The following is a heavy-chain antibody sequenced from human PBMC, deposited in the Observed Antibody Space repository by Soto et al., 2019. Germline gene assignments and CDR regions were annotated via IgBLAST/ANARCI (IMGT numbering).Heavy chain of an antibody. CDR3: ARERRGGDCSGGSCYLGY. D-gene: IGHD2-15*01. J-gene: IGHJ4*02. V-gene: IGHV1-69*08. CDR2: IIPILGIA. Sequence: QVQLVQSGAEVKKPGSSVKVSCKASGGTFSSYTISWVRQAPGQGLEWMGRIIPILGIANYAQKFQGRVTITADKSTSTAYMELSRLGSEDTAVYYCARERRGGDCSGGSCYLGYWGQGTLVTVSS. CDR1: GGTFSSYT.